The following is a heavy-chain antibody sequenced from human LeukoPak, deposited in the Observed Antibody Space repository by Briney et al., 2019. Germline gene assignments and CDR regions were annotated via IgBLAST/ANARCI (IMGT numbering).Heavy chain of an antibody. Sequence: SETLSLTCAVYGGSFSGYYWSWIRQPPGKGLEWIGYIYYSGSTNYNPSLKSRVTISVDTSKNQFSLKLSSVTAADTAVYYCARDSGSSPPEYAFDIWGQGTMVTVSS. CDR1: GGSFSGYY. CDR2: IYYSGST. D-gene: IGHD6-6*01. V-gene: IGHV4-59*01. CDR3: ARDSGSSPPEYAFDI. J-gene: IGHJ3*02.